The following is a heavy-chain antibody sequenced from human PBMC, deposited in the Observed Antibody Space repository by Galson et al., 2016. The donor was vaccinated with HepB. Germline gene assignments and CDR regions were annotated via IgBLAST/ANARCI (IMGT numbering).Heavy chain of an antibody. CDR1: GFSFSNSG. J-gene: IGHJ4*02. Sequence: SLRLACAASGFSFSNSGMSWVRQAPRRGRVGVSGITRRGDATHYADFVKGRFIISRDNSKNTLYLYMNNLTAGDTAIYYCGKHGGFDYWGQGALVTVSS. CDR2: ITRRGDAT. CDR3: GKHGGFDY. V-gene: IGHV3-23*01. D-gene: IGHD3-16*01.